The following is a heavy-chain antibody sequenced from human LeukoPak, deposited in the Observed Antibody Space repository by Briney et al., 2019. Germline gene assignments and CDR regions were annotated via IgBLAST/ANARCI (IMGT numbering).Heavy chain of an antibody. J-gene: IGHJ4*02. CDR3: ARLDSSGFDY. Sequence: GGSLRLSCAASGFTFSNYGMNWVRQAPGKGLEWVSGISGSGRSSYYAGSVKGRFTLSRDNSKNTLYLQMNSLTAEDTAVYYCARLDSSGFDYWGQGTLVSVSS. V-gene: IGHV3-23*01. CDR2: ISGSGRSS. CDR1: GFTFSNYG. D-gene: IGHD3-22*01.